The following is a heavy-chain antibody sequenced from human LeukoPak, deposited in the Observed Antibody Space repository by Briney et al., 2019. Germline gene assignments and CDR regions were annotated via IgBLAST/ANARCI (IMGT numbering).Heavy chain of an antibody. CDR1: GGSISSYY. CDR3: ASSYYGPSSGYFDY. D-gene: IGHD3-10*01. V-gene: IGHV4-59*01. CDR2: IYYSGGT. Sequence: PSETLSLTCTVSGGSISSYYWSWIRQPPGKGLEWIGYIYYSGGTNYNPSLKSRVTISVDTSKNQFSLKLSSVTAADTAVYYCASSYYGPSSGYFDYWGQGALVTVSS. J-gene: IGHJ4*02.